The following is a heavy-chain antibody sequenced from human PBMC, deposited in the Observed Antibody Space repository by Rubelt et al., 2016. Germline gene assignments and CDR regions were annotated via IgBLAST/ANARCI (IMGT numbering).Heavy chain of an antibody. CDR1: GGSISTYY. J-gene: IGHJ6*02. D-gene: IGHD5-12*01. Sequence: QVQLQESGPGLVKPSETLSLSCTVSGGSISTYYWSWIRQPPGKGLEWIGYIYSSGSTNYNASLKSRVTISIDSSKNQFSLYLRSGTASDTAVYYCARDRTPSGYDSGMDVWGQGTTVTVSS. V-gene: IGHV4-59*01. CDR3: ARDRTPSGYDSGMDV. CDR2: IYSSGST.